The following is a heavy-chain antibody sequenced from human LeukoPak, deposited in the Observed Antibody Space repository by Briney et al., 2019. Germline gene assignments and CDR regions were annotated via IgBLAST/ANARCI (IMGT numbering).Heavy chain of an antibody. D-gene: IGHD6-13*01. CDR1: GLTFSSSW. V-gene: IGHV3-7*01. Sequence: PGGSLRLSCAVSGLTFSSSWMDWVRQAPGKGLEWVASINPDGNKKYSADSVKGRFTISRDNAENSLYLQMNSLRAEDTAVYYCARPLDSSNNYFDYWGQGTLVTVSA. J-gene: IGHJ4*02. CDR2: INPDGNKK. CDR3: ARPLDSSNNYFDY.